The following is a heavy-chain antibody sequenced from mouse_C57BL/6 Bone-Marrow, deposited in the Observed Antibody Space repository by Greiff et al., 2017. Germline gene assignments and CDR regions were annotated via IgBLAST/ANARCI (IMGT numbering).Heavy chain of an antibody. V-gene: IGHV1-55*01. Sequence: VKLQQPGAELVKPGASVKMSCKASGYTFTSYWITWVKQRPGQGLEWIGDIYPGSGSTNYNEKFKSKATLTVDTSSSTAYMQLSSLTSEDSAVYYCARLGDGYTHWYFDVWGTGTTVTVSS. CDR3: ARLGDGYTHWYFDV. CDR1: GYTFTSYW. D-gene: IGHD2-3*01. CDR2: IYPGSGST. J-gene: IGHJ1*03.